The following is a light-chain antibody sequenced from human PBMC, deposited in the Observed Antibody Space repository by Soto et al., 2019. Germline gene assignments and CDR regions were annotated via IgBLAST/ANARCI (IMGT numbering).Light chain of an antibody. V-gene: IGKV1-5*01. J-gene: IGKJ1*01. CDR3: QQYNSYKS. CDR1: QSISSQ. Sequence: DLPMTQSPSTLSASVGDRVTITCRASQSISSQLAWYQQKPGKAPKVLIYDASSLESGVPSRFSGSGSGTEFTLTINSLQPDDFATYYCQQYNSYKSFGQGTKVEIK. CDR2: DAS.